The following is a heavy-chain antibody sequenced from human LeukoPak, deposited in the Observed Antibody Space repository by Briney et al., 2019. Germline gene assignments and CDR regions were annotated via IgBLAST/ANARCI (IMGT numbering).Heavy chain of an antibody. Sequence: GGSLRLSCAASGFTFSNAWMSWVRQAPGKGLEWVGRIKSKTDGGTTDYAAPVKGRFTISRDDSKNTLYLQMNSLKTEDTAVYYCTTVMAGSYCSGGSCYHPNINYYYYYMDVWGKGTTVTISS. CDR3: TTVMAGSYCSGGSCYHPNINYYYYYMDV. CDR1: GFTFSNAW. J-gene: IGHJ6*03. D-gene: IGHD2-15*01. CDR2: IKSKTDGGTT. V-gene: IGHV3-15*01.